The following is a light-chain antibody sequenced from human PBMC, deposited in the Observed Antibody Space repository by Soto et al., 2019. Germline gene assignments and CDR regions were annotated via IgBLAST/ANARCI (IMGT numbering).Light chain of an antibody. CDR1: SSDVGSYNL. V-gene: IGLV2-23*03. Sequence: QSVLTQPASVSGSPGQSITISCTGTSSDVGSYNLVSWYQQHPGKAPKLMIYEGSKRPSGVSNRFSGSKSGNTASLTLSGLQAEDEADYYCCSYAGSSTFEVFGTGTKLTVL. CDR3: CSYAGSSTFEV. J-gene: IGLJ1*01. CDR2: EGS.